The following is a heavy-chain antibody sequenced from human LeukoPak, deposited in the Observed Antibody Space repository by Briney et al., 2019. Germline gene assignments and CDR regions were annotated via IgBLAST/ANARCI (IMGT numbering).Heavy chain of an antibody. CDR1: GGSISSRTYY. V-gene: IGHV4-39*01. CDR3: ARQTGSGLFILP. CDR2: IYYSGNT. D-gene: IGHD3/OR15-3a*01. Sequence: SETLSLTCTVSGGSISSRTYYWSWIRQPAGKGLEWIGSIYYSGNTYYNASLKSQVSISIDTSKNQFSLRLTSVTAADTAVYYCARQTGSGLFILPGGQGTLVTVSS. J-gene: IGHJ4*02.